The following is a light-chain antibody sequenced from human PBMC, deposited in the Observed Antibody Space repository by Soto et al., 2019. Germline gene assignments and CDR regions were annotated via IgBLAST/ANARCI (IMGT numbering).Light chain of an antibody. CDR2: DAS. CDR3: QQRGNWPS. V-gene: IGKV3-11*01. CDR1: QSVGSS. J-gene: IGKJ4*01. Sequence: EIVLTQSPVTLSLSPGERATLSCRASQSVGSSLAWYQQQPGQAPRLLIYDASNRDTGIPARFSGSGSGTDFTLTISSLAPEDFAVYYCQQRGNWPSFGGGTKVEIK.